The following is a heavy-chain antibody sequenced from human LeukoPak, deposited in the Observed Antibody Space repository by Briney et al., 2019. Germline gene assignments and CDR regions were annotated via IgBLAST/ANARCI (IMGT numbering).Heavy chain of an antibody. J-gene: IGHJ3*02. CDR1: GGSFSGYY. V-gene: IGHV4-34*01. D-gene: IGHD3-9*01. CDR2: INHSGST. Sequence: SETLSLTCAVYGGSFSGYYWSWIRQPPGKGLEWIGEINHSGSTNYNPSLKSRVTISVDTSKNQFSLKLSSVTAADTAVYYCAGAALRYFDWSLRFSAFDIWGQGTMVTVSS. CDR3: AGAALRYFDWSLRFSAFDI.